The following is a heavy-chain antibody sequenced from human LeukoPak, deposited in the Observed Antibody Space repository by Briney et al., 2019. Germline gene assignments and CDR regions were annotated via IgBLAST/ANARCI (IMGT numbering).Heavy chain of an antibody. J-gene: IGHJ3*02. CDR2: IYPGDSDP. Sequence: GESLKISCKGSGYRFTSYWIGWVRQMPGKGLEWMGTIYPGDSDPRYSPSFQGQVTISADKSISAAYLQWSSLKATDTAMYYCAREYDDGASDIWGQGTMVTVS. CDR1: GYRFTSYW. D-gene: IGHD1-1*01. V-gene: IGHV5-51*01. CDR3: AREYDDGASDI.